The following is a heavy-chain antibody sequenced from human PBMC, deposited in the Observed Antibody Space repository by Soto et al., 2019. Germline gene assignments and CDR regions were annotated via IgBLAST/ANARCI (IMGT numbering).Heavy chain of an antibody. CDR1: GGSISSGDYY. D-gene: IGHD5-12*01. CDR3: ARVEMATTHFDY. Sequence: SETLSLTCTVSGGSISSGDYYWSWIRQPPGKGLEWIGYIYYSGSTYYNPSLKSRVTISVDTSKNQFSLKLSSVTAADTAVYYCARVEMATTHFDYWGQGTLVTVSS. CDR2: IYYSGST. J-gene: IGHJ4*02. V-gene: IGHV4-30-4*01.